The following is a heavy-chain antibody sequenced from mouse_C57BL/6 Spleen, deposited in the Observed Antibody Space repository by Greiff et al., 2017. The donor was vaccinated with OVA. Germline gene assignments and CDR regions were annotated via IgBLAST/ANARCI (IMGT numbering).Heavy chain of an antibody. CDR2: ISDGGSYT. J-gene: IGHJ4*01. CDR3: AREGYDYYAMDY. D-gene: IGHD2-10*02. V-gene: IGHV5-4*01. Sequence: EVMLVESGGGLVKPGGSLKLSCAASGFTFSSYAMSWVRQTPGKRLEWVATISDGGSYTYYPANVKGRFTISRDNAKNNLYLQMSHLKSEDTAMYYCAREGYDYYAMDYWGQGTSVTVSS. CDR1: GFTFSSYA.